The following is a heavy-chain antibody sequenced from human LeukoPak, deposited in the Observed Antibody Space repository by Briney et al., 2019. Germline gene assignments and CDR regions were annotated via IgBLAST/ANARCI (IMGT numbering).Heavy chain of an antibody. D-gene: IGHD6-13*01. J-gene: IGHJ5*02. CDR3: ARGYSRSWYGRWFDP. Sequence: SETLSLTCAVYGGSFSGYYWSWIRQPPGKGLEWIGEINHSGSTNYNPSLKSRVTISVDTSKNQFSLKLSSVTAADTAVYYCARGYSRSWYGRWFDPWGQGTLVPVSS. V-gene: IGHV4-34*01. CDR1: GGSFSGYY. CDR2: INHSGST.